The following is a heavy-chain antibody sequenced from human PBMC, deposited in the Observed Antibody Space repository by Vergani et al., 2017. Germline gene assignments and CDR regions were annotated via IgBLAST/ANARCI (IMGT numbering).Heavy chain of an antibody. CDR2: ISSSSSYI. CDR1: GFTFSSYS. Sequence: EVQLVESGGGLVKPGGSLRLSCAASGFTFSSYSMNWVRQAPGKGLEWVSSISSSSSYIYYADSVKGRFTISRDNAKNSLYLQMNSLRAEDTAVYYCAKDLLGLRLKGYAFDIWGQGTMVTVSS. V-gene: IGHV3-21*01. D-gene: IGHD2-15*01. J-gene: IGHJ3*02. CDR3: AKDLLGLRLKGYAFDI.